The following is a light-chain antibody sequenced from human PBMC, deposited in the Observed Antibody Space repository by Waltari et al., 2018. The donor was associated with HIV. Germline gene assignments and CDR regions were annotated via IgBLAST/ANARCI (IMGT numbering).Light chain of an antibody. CDR2: WAS. V-gene: IGKV4-1*01. J-gene: IGKJ1*01. CDR1: QKILFSSTNKNY. CDR3: QQYYSTPRT. Sequence: DIVLTQSPDSLAVSLGERATMNCKSSQKILFSSTNKNYLSWYQQRPGQPPRLLIYWASSRESGFPERFTGSVSGTNFTLTISRLQADDVSVYFCQQYYSTPRTFGQGTKV.